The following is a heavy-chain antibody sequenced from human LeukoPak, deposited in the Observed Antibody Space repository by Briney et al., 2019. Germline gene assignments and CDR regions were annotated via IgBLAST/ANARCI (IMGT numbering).Heavy chain of an antibody. J-gene: IGHJ4*02. Sequence: GGSLILSCAASGFIFSNAWMTWVRQTPGKGLEWVGRIKSKNDGGTTEYAAPVKGRFTISRDDSKNTLYLQMNSLKTEDTAVYYCTTGLSGSAIVRVDYWGQGTLVTVSS. CDR2: IKSKNDGGTT. CDR1: GFIFSNAW. CDR3: TTGLSGSAIVRVDY. D-gene: IGHD5-18*01. V-gene: IGHV3-15*01.